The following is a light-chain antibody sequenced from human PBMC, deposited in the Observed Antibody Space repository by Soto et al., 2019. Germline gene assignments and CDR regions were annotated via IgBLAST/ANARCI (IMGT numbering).Light chain of an antibody. V-gene: IGLV2-23*02. Sequence: QSALTQPASVSGSPGQSITISCTGSSSDVGTYNLVSWYQHHPGKAPKLMISEVIKRPSGVSNRFSGSTSGNTASLTISGLQAEDEADYYCCSYAGSSIFVFGGGTKLTVL. CDR1: SSDVGTYNL. CDR2: EVI. CDR3: CSYAGSSIFV. J-gene: IGLJ2*01.